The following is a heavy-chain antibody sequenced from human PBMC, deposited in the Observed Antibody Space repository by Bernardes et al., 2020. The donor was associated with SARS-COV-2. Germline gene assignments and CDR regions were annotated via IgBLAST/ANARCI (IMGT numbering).Heavy chain of an antibody. CDR2: INPKSGGT. J-gene: IGHJ4*02. CDR3: ARGKGFYYGLGSGDLDY. Sequence: ASVKVSCKATGYSFIGYYIHWVRQAPGQGLEWMGWINPKSGGTKFPQKFQGRVTATTITSINTAYMELSSLRSDDTAVYFCARGKGFYYGLGSGDLDYWGQGTLVTVSS. D-gene: IGHD3-10*02. CDR1: GYSFIGYY. V-gene: IGHV1-2*02.